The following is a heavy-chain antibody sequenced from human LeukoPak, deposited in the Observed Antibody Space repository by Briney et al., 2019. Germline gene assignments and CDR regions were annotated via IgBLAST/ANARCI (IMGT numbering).Heavy chain of an antibody. Sequence: GGSLRLSCAASGFTFSSYSMNWVRHAPGTGLEWVSSISSSRAYIYYADSMKGRFTISRDNAKSSLFMQTNSPRAEDTAVYYCARAGHSGYKSGGDYWGQGTLVTVSS. CDR1: GFTFSSYS. CDR2: ISSSRAYI. CDR3: ARAGHSGYKSGGDY. V-gene: IGHV3-21*01. D-gene: IGHD5-12*01. J-gene: IGHJ4*02.